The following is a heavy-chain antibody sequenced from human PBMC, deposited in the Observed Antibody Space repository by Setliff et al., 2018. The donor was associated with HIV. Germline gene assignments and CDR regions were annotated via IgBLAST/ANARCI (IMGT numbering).Heavy chain of an antibody. CDR1: GGSISGTYY. V-gene: IGHV4-4*07. Sequence: SETLSLTCTVSGGSISGTYYWNWIRQPAGKGLEWVGRIYKSGSSNANPSLKSRVTMSVDTSRNQFSLTLKSVTAADTAVYYCARANCTSTSCFFGLGGGFFDSWGRGALVTVSS. CDR2: IYKSGSS. D-gene: IGHD2-2*01. J-gene: IGHJ4*02. CDR3: ARANCTSTSCFFGLGGGFFDS.